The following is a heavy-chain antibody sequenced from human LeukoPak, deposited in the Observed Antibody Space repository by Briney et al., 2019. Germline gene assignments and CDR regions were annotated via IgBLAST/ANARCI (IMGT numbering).Heavy chain of an antibody. CDR1: GDSVSSDTGGYY. V-gene: IGHV4-31*03. D-gene: IGHD4-4*01. J-gene: IGHJ4*02. CDR2: IHSSGST. CDR3: ARDRGDYSGEHGYFDY. Sequence: SETLSLTCSVSGDSVSSDTGGYYWTWIRQRPGKGLEWIGNIHSSGSTSYNPSLRSRLSISRDRSKNQFSLRLTSVTVADTAFYYCARDRGDYSGEHGYFDYWGQGPLVSVSS.